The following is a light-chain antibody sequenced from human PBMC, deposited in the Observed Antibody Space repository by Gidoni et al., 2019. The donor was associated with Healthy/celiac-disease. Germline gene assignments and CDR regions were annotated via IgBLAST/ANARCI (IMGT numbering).Light chain of an antibody. V-gene: IGLV1-44*01. Sequence: QSVLTQPTSASGTPGQRVTISCSGSSSNIGSNTVNWSQQLPGTAPKLLIYSHNQRPSGVPDRFSGSKSGTSASLAISGLQSEDEADYYCAAWDDSLNGYVVFGGGTKLTVL. CDR2: SHN. CDR1: SSNIGSNT. CDR3: AAWDDSLNGYVV. J-gene: IGLJ2*01.